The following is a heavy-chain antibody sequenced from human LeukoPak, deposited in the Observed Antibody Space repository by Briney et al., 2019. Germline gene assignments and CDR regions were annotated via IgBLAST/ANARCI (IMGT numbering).Heavy chain of an antibody. D-gene: IGHD3-22*01. V-gene: IGHV3-30-3*01. CDR3: ARTALIDYYDNSLDY. CDR1: GFTFSNYD. Sequence: GGSLRLSCAASGFTFSNYDMNWVRQAPGKGLEWVAVISDDGNNKYYADSVKGRFTSSRDKSKNTLYLQMNSLRPDDTAVYYCARTALIDYYDNSLDYWGQGTLVTVSS. CDR2: ISDDGNNK. J-gene: IGHJ4*02.